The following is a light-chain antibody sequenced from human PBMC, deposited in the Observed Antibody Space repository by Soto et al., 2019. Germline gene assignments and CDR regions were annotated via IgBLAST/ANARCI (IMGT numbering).Light chain of an antibody. J-gene: IGKJ1*01. CDR3: QQYNTWPRT. CDR1: QSVSSN. Sequence: EIVMTQSPATLSVSPGERATLSCRASQSVSSNLAWYQHNPGQAPRLLINGASTRAIGIPARFSGSGSGTAFTLTISSLPSEDSAVYYCQQYNTWPRTFGQGTKVEIK. V-gene: IGKV3-15*01. CDR2: GAS.